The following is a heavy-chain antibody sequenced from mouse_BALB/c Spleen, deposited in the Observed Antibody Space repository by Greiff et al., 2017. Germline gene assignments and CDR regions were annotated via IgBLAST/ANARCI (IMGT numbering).Heavy chain of an antibody. J-gene: IGHJ2*01. Sequence: VQLQQSGPGLVQPSQSLSISCTVSGFSLTSYGVHWVRQSPGKGLEWLGVIWRAGSTNYNAAFIFRLSISQDNSKSQVFIKMNSPQANDTAIYYCARNDVFDYWGQGTTLTVSS. CDR1: GFSLTSYG. CDR3: ARNDVFDY. V-gene: IGHV2-2*02. CDR2: IWRAGST. D-gene: IGHD2-3*01.